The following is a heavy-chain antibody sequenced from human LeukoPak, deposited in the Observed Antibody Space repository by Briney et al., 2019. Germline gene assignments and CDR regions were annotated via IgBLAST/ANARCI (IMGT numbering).Heavy chain of an antibody. J-gene: IGHJ4*02. Sequence: GGPLRLSCAASGFTFSSYAMRWVRQAPGKGLEWLALISYDGSNQHYAPSVKGRFTISRDNAKNTVDLQMNSLRPEDTAVYYCAKDHYVLRTFGWPRDWGQGTLVMVSS. CDR2: ISYDGSNQ. V-gene: IGHV3-30*18. CDR3: AKDHYVLRTFGWPRD. CDR1: GFTFSSYA. D-gene: IGHD3-9*01.